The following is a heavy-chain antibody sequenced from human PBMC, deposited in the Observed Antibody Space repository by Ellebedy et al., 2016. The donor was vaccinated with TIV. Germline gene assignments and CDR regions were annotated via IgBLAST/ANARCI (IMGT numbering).Heavy chain of an antibody. J-gene: IGHJ4*02. CDR3: ARDYWGY. D-gene: IGHD3-16*01. CDR1: GFSFSTYW. CDR2: INTDGTIT. V-gene: IGHV3-74*01. Sequence: GESLKISSAASGFSFSTYWMFWVRQAPGKGLVWVSRINTDGTITDYADSVKGRFTISRDNAKNTLYLQMNSLRADDTAVYYCARDYWGYWGQGTLVTVSS.